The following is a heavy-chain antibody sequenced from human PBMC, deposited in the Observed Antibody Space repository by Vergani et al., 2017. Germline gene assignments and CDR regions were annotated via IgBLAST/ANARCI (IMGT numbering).Heavy chain of an antibody. CDR2: IKSKTDGGKT. CDR3: TTEASGYCSSTSCYTVDY. Sequence: EVQLVESGGGLVKPGGSLRLSCAASGFTFSNAWMNWVRPAPGKGLEWVGRIKSKTDGGKTDYAAPVKGRFTIGREDSKNTLYLQMNSLKTEETAVYYCTTEASGYCSSTSCYTVDYWGQGTLVTVSS. V-gene: IGHV3-15*07. D-gene: IGHD2-2*02. J-gene: IGHJ4*02. CDR1: GFTFSNAW.